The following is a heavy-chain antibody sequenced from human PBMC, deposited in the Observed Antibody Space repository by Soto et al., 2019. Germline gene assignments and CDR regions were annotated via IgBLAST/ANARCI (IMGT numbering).Heavy chain of an antibody. CDR1: GFTFSSYG. Sequence: GSLRLSCAASGFTFSSYGMHWVRQAPGKGLEWVAVIWYDGSNKYYADSVKGRFTISRDNSKNTLYLQMNSLRAEDTAVYYCARGRRGYSGYDQRRAFDIWGQGTMVTVSS. CDR2: IWYDGSNK. CDR3: ARGRRGYSGYDQRRAFDI. J-gene: IGHJ3*02. D-gene: IGHD5-12*01. V-gene: IGHV3-33*01.